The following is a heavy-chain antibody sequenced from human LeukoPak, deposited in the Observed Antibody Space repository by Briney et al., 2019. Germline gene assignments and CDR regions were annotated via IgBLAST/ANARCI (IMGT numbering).Heavy chain of an antibody. CDR2: ISGSGGNT. V-gene: IGHV3-23*01. CDR1: GFTFSSYA. D-gene: IGHD5-18*01. CDR3: AESHAYSYDPVDY. J-gene: IGHJ4*02. Sequence: GGSLRLSCAASGFTFSSYAMSWVRQAPGKGLEWVSAISGSGGNTYYADSVRGRLTISRDNSKNTLYLQMNSLRADDTAVYYCAESHAYSYDPVDYWGQGTLVTVSS.